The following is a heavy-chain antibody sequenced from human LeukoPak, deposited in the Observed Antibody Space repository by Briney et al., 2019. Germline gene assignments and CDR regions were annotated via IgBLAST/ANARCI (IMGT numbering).Heavy chain of an antibody. CDR1: GYSFIGYF. Sequence: ASVKVSCKASGYSFIGYFIHWVRQAPGQGLEWMGWIDSNSGETHYAQKFQGRFTMTKDTSIKTAYMELSSLRSDDTAIYYCAKFWHCGFSTCWAVNGFDYWGQGTEVTVSP. CDR2: IDSNSGET. D-gene: IGHD2-21*01. J-gene: IGHJ3*01. CDR3: AKFWHCGFSTCWAVNGFDY. V-gene: IGHV1-2*02.